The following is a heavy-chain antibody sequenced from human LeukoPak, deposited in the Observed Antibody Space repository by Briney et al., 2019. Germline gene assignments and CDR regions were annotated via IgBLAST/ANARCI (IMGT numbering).Heavy chain of an antibody. CDR1: GFTFDDYA. D-gene: IGHD2/OR15-2a*01. CDR2: ISWNSGSI. V-gene: IGHV3-9*01. CDR3: ASEYEASGDGMDV. Sequence: GGSLRLSCAASGFTFDDYAMHWVRQAPVKGLEWVSGISWNSGSIGYADSVKGRFTISRDNAKNSLYLQMNSLRAEDTALYYCASEYEASGDGMDVWGQGTTVTVSS. J-gene: IGHJ6*02.